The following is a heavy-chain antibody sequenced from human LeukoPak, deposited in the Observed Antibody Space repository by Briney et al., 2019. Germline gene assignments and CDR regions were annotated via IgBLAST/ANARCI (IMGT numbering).Heavy chain of an antibody. Sequence: SETLSLTCTVSGGSISSGGYYWSWIRQHPGKGLEWIGCIYYSGSTYYNPSLKSRVTISVDTSKNQFSLKLSSVTAADTAVYYCARVHPSYYYYGMDVWGKGTTVTVSS. CDR3: ARVHPSYYYYGMDV. J-gene: IGHJ6*04. CDR1: GGSISSGGYY. CDR2: IYYSGST. V-gene: IGHV4-31*03.